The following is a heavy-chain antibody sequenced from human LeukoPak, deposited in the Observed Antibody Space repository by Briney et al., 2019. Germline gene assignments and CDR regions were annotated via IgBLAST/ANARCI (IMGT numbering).Heavy chain of an antibody. J-gene: IGHJ5*02. CDR3: AREGYCSGGSCYHGWFDP. Sequence: ASVRVSCKASGYTFTGYYMHWLRQAPGQGLEWMGWINPNSGGTNYAQKFQGRVTMTRDTSISTAYMELSRLRSDDTAVYYCAREGYCSGGSCYHGWFDPWGQGTLVTVSS. CDR1: GYTFTGYY. D-gene: IGHD2-15*01. CDR2: INPNSGGT. V-gene: IGHV1-2*02.